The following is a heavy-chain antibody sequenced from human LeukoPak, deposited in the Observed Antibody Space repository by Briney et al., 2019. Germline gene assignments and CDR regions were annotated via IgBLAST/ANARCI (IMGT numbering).Heavy chain of an antibody. V-gene: IGHV4-39*07. J-gene: IGHJ4*02. D-gene: IGHD4-23*01. CDR3: AREGDGGNDY. Sequence: PSETLSLTCSVSGGSISSSDYYWGWIRQPPGKGLEWIGSIYYSGSTYYNPSLKSRVTILVDTSKNQFSLKLSSVTAADTAVYYCAREGDGGNDYWGQGTLVTVSS. CDR2: IYYSGST. CDR1: GGSISSSDYY.